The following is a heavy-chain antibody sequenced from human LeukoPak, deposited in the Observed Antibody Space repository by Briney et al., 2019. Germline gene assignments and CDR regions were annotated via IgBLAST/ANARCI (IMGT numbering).Heavy chain of an antibody. D-gene: IGHD2-15*01. CDR1: GFTFSSYW. J-gene: IGHJ4*02. CDR3: ARGGKCSDGKCYLIDY. CDR2: MSFDGSHE. V-gene: IGHV3-30*03. Sequence: GGSLRLSCAASGFTFSSYWMNWARQAPGKGLEWVAIMSFDGSHERYGDSVKGRFTLSRDNSKNTLYLQINSLRTEDTAVYYCARGGKCSDGKCYLIDYWGQGTLVTVSS.